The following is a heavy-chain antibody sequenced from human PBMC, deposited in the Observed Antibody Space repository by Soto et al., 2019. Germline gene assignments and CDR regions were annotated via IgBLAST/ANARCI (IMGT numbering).Heavy chain of an antibody. J-gene: IGHJ2*01. D-gene: IGHD3-16*01. CDR1: GFTFSSYG. Sequence: QVQLVESGGGVVQPGRSLTLSCVASGFTFSSYGMTWVRQAPGKGLEWVAIIQYDGLNHLYADSVQGRFTISRDNSRNTLYLQMNSLTADDTAVDFCANEFATFPSYWCFDRWGRGTLVTVSS. CDR3: ANEFATFPSYWCFDR. V-gene: IGHV3-30*18. CDR2: IQYDGLNH.